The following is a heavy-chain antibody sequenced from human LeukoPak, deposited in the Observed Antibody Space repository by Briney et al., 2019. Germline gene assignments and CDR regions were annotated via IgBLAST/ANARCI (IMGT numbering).Heavy chain of an antibody. J-gene: IGHJ4*02. CDR2: ISSSSSYI. D-gene: IGHD1-7*01. Sequence: GGSLRLSCAASGFTFSSYSMNWVRQAPGTGLEWVSSISSSSSYIYYADSVKGRFTISRDNAKNSLYLQMNSLRAEDTAVYYCARDITGTTFAGYWGQGTLVTVSS. CDR1: GFTFSSYS. CDR3: ARDITGTTFAGY. V-gene: IGHV3-21*01.